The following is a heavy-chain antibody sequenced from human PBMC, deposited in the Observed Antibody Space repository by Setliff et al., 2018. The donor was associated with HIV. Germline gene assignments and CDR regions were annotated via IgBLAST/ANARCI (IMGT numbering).Heavy chain of an antibody. J-gene: IGHJ6*03. V-gene: IGHV1-18*01. CDR1: GYTFAGYG. CDR3: ARVQVGDPYYSYYYMDV. CDR2: INIYTGDR. D-gene: IGHD2-8*02. Sequence: ASVKVSCKASGYTFAGYGIHWVRQAPGQGLEWVGWINIYTGDRTYADNFQYRVTMTADTSASTVYMELRHLRSDDTAVYYCARVQVGDPYYSYYYMDVWGEGTTVTVSS.